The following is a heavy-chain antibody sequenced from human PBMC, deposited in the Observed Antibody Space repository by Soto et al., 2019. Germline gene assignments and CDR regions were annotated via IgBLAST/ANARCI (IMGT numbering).Heavy chain of an antibody. CDR3: ARHWPQQPLDP. V-gene: IGHV5-51*01. CDR1: GYSFTSYW. D-gene: IGHD6-13*01. CDR2: IYPDDSDT. Sequence: GESLKISCTGVGYSFTSYWIVWVRQMPGEGLEWMGIIYPDDSDTRYNPSFQGHVTISADKSISTAYLQWSSLKASDTAMYYCARHWPQQPLDPWGQGTLVNVSS. J-gene: IGHJ5*02.